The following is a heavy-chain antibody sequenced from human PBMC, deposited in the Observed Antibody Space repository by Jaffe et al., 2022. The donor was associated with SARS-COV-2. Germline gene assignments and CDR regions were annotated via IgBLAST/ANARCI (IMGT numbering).Heavy chain of an antibody. Sequence: EVQLVESGGGLVKPGGSLRLSCAASGFTFSNAWMSWVRQAPGKGLEWVGRIKSKTDGGTTDYAAPVKGRFTISRDDSKNTLYLQMNSLKTEDTAVYYCTGSIVVVPAADGDVWGQGTTVTVSS. D-gene: IGHD2-2*01. V-gene: IGHV3-15*01. CDR2: IKSKTDGGTT. CDR3: TGSIVVVPAADGDV. CDR1: GFTFSNAW. J-gene: IGHJ6*02.